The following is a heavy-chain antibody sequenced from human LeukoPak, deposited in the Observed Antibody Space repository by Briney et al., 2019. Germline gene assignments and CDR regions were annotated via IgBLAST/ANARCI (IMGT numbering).Heavy chain of an antibody. CDR1: GGSISSGSYY. V-gene: IGHV4-61*02. J-gene: IGHJ4*02. Sequence: SETLSLTCTVSGGSISSGSYYWSWIRQPAGKGLEWIGRIYTSGSTNYNPSLKSRVTISVDTSKNQFSLKLSSVTAADTAVYYCARGTEWLQNDWGQGTLVTVSS. CDR2: IYTSGST. CDR3: ARGTEWLQND. D-gene: IGHD5-24*01.